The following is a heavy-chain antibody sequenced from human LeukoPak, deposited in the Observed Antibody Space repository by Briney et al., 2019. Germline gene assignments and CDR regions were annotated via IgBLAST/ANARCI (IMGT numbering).Heavy chain of an antibody. CDR3: AREGAMVRGVIDY. CDR2: LYNSGIT. J-gene: IGHJ4*02. CDR1: GGSISSYF. V-gene: IGHV4-59*01. Sequence: SETLSLTCTVSGGSISSYFWNWIRQRPGKGLEWIGCLYNSGITNYNPSLKSRVTISVDASKNQFSLKLSSVTAADTAVYYCAREGAMVRGVIDYWGQGTLVTVSS. D-gene: IGHD3-10*01.